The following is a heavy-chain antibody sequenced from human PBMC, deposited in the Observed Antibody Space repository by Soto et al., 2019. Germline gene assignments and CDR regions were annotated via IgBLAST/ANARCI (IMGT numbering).Heavy chain of an antibody. V-gene: IGHV3-21*01. D-gene: IGHD2-15*01. Sequence: GGSLRLSCAASGFNFNSYTINWVRQAPGKRLGWLSSISSSGYIFSTDSVRGRFTISRDNAKNSVYLQINSRRAEDTAVYFCARDCSGGSCYPGMDVWGQGTTVTVSS. CDR1: GFNFNSYT. J-gene: IGHJ6*02. CDR2: ISSSGYI. CDR3: ARDCSGGSCYPGMDV.